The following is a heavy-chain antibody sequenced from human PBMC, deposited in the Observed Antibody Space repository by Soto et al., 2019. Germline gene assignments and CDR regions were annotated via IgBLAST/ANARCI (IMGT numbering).Heavy chain of an antibody. CDR3: ARDFVIVGATRGSD. CDR1: GFTFSSYA. J-gene: IGHJ4*02. V-gene: IGHV3-30-3*01. Sequence: GGSLRLSCAASGFTFSSYAMSWVRQTPGKGLEWVAVISYDGSNKYYADSVKGRFTISRDNSKNTLYLQMNSLRAEDTAVYYCARDFVIVGATRGSDWGQGTLVTVSS. D-gene: IGHD1-26*01. CDR2: ISYDGSNK.